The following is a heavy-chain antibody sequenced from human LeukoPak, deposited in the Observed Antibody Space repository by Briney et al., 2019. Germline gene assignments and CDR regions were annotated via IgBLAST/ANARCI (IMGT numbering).Heavy chain of an antibody. Sequence: GGSLRLSCAASGFTFSSFAMTWVRQAPGKGLEWVSSISSSSSYIYYADSVKGRFTISRDNAKNSLYLQMNSLRAEDTAVYYCARGGDGYNYGGVDYWGQGTLVTVSS. CDR1: GFTFSSFA. CDR2: ISSSSSYI. J-gene: IGHJ4*02. CDR3: ARGGDGYNYGGVDY. V-gene: IGHV3-21*01. D-gene: IGHD5-24*01.